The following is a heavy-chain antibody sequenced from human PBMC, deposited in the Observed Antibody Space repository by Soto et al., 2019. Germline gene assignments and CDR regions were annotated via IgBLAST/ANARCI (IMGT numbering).Heavy chain of an antibody. CDR2: IYPGNSGT. Sequence: PGESLKISCQGSGYSFTSYWIGWVLQMPGKGLEWMGIIYPGNSGTRYSPSFQGQVTISADKSISTAYLQWSSLKASDTAMYYCARGIVATGCFCGGDCYSGWFDPWGQGTLVTVSS. D-gene: IGHD2-21*02. CDR3: ARGIVATGCFCGGDCYSGWFDP. CDR1: GYSFTSYW. J-gene: IGHJ5*02. V-gene: IGHV5-51*01.